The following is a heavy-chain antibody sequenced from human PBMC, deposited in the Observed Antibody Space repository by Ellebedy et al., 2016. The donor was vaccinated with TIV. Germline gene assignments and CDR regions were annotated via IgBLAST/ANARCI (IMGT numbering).Heavy chain of an antibody. J-gene: IGHJ2*01. CDR1: GGSFSGYY. CDR2: INHSGST. D-gene: IGHD6-13*01. Sequence: MPSETLSLTCAVYGGSFSGYYWSWIRQPPGKGLEWIGEINHSGSTNYNPSLKSRVTISVDTSKNQISLTRMSSVSAADTAVYYCARVAITAAVGGGYFDLWGRGTLVTVSS. V-gene: IGHV4-34*01. CDR3: ARVAITAAVGGGYFDL.